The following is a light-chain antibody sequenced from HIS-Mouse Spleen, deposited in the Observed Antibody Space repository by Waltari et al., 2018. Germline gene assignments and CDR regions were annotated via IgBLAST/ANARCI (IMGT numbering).Light chain of an antibody. V-gene: IGLV2-23*01. J-gene: IGLJ2*01. CDR1: SSDVGSYHL. CDR2: EGS. CDR3: CSYAGRV. Sequence: QSALTQPAPVSGSPGQSITISCTGTSSDVGSYHLVSWYQQHPGKAPKLMIYEGSKRPSGVSNRFSGSKSGNTASLTISGLQAEDEADYYCCSYAGRVFGGGTKLTVL.